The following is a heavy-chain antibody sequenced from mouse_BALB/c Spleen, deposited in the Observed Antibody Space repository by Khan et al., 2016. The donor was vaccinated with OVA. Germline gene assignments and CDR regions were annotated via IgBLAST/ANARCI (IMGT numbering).Heavy chain of an antibody. CDR3: ARDRIDY. CDR2: INPTSGYT. V-gene: IGHV1-7*01. CDR1: GYTFTTYW. Sequence: QVQLQQSGAELAKPGASVKMSCKASGYTFTTYWMYWVKQRPGQGLEWIGYINPTSGYTDYNQKFKDKATLTADKSSSTAYMQLSSLTSDDSAVYYCARDRIDYWGQGTTLTVSS. J-gene: IGHJ2*01.